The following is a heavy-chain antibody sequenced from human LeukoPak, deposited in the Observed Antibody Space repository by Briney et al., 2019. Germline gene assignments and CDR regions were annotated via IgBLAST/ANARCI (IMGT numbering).Heavy chain of an antibody. J-gene: IGHJ4*02. V-gene: IGHV3-53*01. CDR1: GFTVSSNY. Sequence: GGSLRLSCAASGFTVSSNYMSWVRQAPGKGLEWVSVIYSGGSMYYADSVKGRFTISRDNSKNTLYLQMNSLRAEDTAVYYCTRVDSSGYYDYWGQGTPVTVSS. CDR2: IYSGGSM. D-gene: IGHD3-22*01. CDR3: TRVDSSGYYDY.